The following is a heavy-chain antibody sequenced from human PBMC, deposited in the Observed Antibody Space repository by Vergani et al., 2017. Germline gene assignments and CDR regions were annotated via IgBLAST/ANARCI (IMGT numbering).Heavy chain of an antibody. CDR2: SIPILGIA. V-gene: IGHV1-69*08. D-gene: IGHD4-23*01. CDR3: ARDPSKVVNPYYFDY. J-gene: IGHJ4*02. Sequence: QVQLVQSGAEGKKPGSSVKVSCKASVGTFSSYTISWVRQAPGQGLEWMGRSIPILGIANYAQKVQGRVTITADKSTSTDCIELSSLRSEDTAVYYCARDPSKVVNPYYFDYWGQGTLVTVSS. CDR1: VGTFSSYT.